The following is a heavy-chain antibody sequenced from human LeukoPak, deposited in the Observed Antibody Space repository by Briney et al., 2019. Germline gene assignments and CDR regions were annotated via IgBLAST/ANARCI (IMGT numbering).Heavy chain of an antibody. J-gene: IGHJ4*02. Sequence: GGSLRLSCAASGFTFSSYAMNWVRQAPGKGLEWVSSLSDGGHSSFYADSVKSRFTIYRDDSQNILYLQMNNLSGDDTALYYCAFSPLGFNYGYAYWGQGTLVTVSS. CDR3: AFSPLGFNYGYAY. V-gene: IGHV3-23*01. CDR1: GFTFSSYA. D-gene: IGHD5-18*01. CDR2: LSDGGHSS.